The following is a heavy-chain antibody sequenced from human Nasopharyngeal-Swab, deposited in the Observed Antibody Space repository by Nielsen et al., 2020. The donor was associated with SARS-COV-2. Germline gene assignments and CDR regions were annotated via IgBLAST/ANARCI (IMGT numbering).Heavy chain of an antibody. V-gene: IGHV3-48*04. Sequence: GESLKISCAASGFTFSSYSMNWVRQAPGKGLEWVSYISSSSSTIYYADSVKGRFTISRDNAKNSLYLQMNSLRAEDKAVYYCAGGYCSDGSCYHTPPCCYYGMDVWGQGATVTVSS. CDR3: AGGYCSDGSCYHTPPCCYYGMDV. CDR1: GFTFSSYS. CDR2: ISSSSSTI. J-gene: IGHJ6*02. D-gene: IGHD2-15*01.